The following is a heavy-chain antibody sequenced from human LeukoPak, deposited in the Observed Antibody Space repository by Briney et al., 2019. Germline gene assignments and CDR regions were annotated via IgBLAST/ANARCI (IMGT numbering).Heavy chain of an antibody. V-gene: IGHV4-39*01. CDR3: ARRGTRYTSINWFDP. D-gene: IGHD6-13*01. CDR1: GGSINNNNYY. Sequence: PSETLSLTCSVSGGSINNNNYYWGWIRQPPGKGLEWIGSFYYSGNSYYNPSLKSRATISGDTSKNQFSPNLISVTAADTAVYYCARRGTRYTSINWFDPWGHGTLVTVSS. J-gene: IGHJ5*02. CDR2: FYYSGNS.